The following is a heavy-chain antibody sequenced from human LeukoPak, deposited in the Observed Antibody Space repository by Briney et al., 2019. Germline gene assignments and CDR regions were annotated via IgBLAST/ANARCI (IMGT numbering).Heavy chain of an antibody. Sequence: GESLKISFKASGYNFTNHWVAWVRQRPGEGLEWMGIIWPDDSDTRYSPSFQGLATISVDKSIGTAHLQWRSLKASDTALYFCARHSDVPLDLWGQGTLVIVSS. D-gene: IGHD6-6*01. J-gene: IGHJ5*02. CDR1: GYNFTNHW. CDR2: IWPDDSDT. CDR3: ARHSDVPLDL. V-gene: IGHV5-51*01.